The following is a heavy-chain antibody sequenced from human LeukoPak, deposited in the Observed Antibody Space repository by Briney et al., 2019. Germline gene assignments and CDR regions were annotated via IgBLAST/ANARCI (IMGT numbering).Heavy chain of an antibody. CDR1: GFTFSSDW. Sequence: PGGSLRPSCAASGFTFSSDWMTWVRHAPGKRLEWVANIKQAGSEKNNVDSAKGRFTIPKENAKNSLYLQMNSLRAEDTAVYCCARGGGFDMWGQGTMVSV. V-gene: IGHV3-7*05. CDR2: IKQAGSEK. CDR3: ARGGGFDM. J-gene: IGHJ3*02.